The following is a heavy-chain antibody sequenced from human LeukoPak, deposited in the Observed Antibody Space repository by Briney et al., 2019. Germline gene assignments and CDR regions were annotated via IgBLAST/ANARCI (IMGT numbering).Heavy chain of an antibody. Sequence: GGSLRLSCAASGFTFSSYEMNWVRQAPGKGLEWVSYISSSGSTIYYADSVKGRFTISRDNAKNSLYLQMNSLRAEDTAVYYCARGGFRSGYYHNWFDPWGQGTLVTVSS. D-gene: IGHD3-22*01. V-gene: IGHV3-48*03. CDR2: ISSSGSTI. CDR3: ARGGFRSGYYHNWFDP. J-gene: IGHJ5*02. CDR1: GFTFSSYE.